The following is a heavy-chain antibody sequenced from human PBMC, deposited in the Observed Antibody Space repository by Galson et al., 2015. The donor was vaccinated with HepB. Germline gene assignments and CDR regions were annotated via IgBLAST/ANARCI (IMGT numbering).Heavy chain of an antibody. CDR2: ISSSSSTI. CDR3: ARTYRSIAVAGTAGYFDY. J-gene: IGHJ4*02. D-gene: IGHD6-19*01. CDR1: GFTFSSYS. Sequence: SLRLSCAASGFTFSSYSMNWVRQAPGKGLEWVSYISSSSSTIYYADSVKGRFTISRDNAKNSLYLQMNSLRAEDTAVYYCARTYRSIAVAGTAGYFDYWGQGTLVTVSS. V-gene: IGHV3-48*04.